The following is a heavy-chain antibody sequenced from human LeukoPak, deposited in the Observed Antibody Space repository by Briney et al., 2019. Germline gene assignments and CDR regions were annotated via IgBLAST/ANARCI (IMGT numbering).Heavy chain of an antibody. V-gene: IGHV1-3*01. CDR2: INAGNGNT. D-gene: IGHD3-9*01. Sequence: ASVKVSCKASGYTFTSYAMHWVRQAPGQRLEWMGWINAGNGNTKYSQKFQGRVTITRDTSASTAYMELSSLRSEDTAVYYCARDRVYYDILTGYYLRGAYLDYWGQGTLDTVSS. CDR1: GYTFTSYA. J-gene: IGHJ4*02. CDR3: ARDRVYYDILTGYYLRGAYLDY.